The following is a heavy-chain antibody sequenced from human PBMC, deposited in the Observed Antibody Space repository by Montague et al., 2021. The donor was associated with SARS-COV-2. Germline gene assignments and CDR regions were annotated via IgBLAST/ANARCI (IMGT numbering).Heavy chain of an antibody. V-gene: IGHV3-23*01. D-gene: IGHD3-10*01. Sequence: SLRLSCAASGLTFGIYAMSWVRQAPGKGLDWVSGLSGSGGITYYADSVKGRFTISRGNSKNTLFLHMNSLRAEDTAVYYCAKVRTAYFSGARSFDFDYWGQGSLVTVSS. J-gene: IGHJ4*02. CDR3: AKVRTAYFSGARSFDFDY. CDR1: GLTFGIYA. CDR2: LSGSGGIT.